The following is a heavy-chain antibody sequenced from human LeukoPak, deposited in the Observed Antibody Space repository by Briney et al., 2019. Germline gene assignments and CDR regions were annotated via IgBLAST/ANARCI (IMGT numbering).Heavy chain of an antibody. J-gene: IGHJ2*01. V-gene: IGHV6-1*01. Sequence: SQTLSLTCAISGDSVSSNDAAWNWIRQSPSRGLEWLGRTYYRSKWYYDYALSVKSRITINPDTSKNQFSLKLSSVTAADTAVYYCASPAGYCSSTSCSRYWYFDLWGRGTLVTVSS. CDR2: TYYRSKWYY. CDR3: ASPAGYCSSTSCSRYWYFDL. CDR1: GDSVSSNDAA. D-gene: IGHD2-2*01.